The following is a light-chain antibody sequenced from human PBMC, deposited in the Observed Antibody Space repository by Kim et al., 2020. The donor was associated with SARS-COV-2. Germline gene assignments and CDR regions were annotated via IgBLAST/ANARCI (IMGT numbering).Light chain of an antibody. CDR1: QGISTY. Sequence: DIQMTQSPSSLSASVGDRVTITCRASQGISTYLAWYQQKPGKAPKLLIYSASNLESGVPSRFSGSGSGTEFTLTISSLQPDDLATYYCQQYDSYSYTFGQGTKLEI. CDR3: QQYDSYSYT. J-gene: IGKJ2*01. CDR2: SAS. V-gene: IGKV1-5*03.